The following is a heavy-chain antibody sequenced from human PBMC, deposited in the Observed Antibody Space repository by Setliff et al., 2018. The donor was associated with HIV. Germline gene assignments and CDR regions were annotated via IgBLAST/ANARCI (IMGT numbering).Heavy chain of an antibody. D-gene: IGHD3-10*01. Sequence: GASVKVSCKSSGYTFTNYDINWVRQAAGQGLEWMGWMNPHSGDTGYAQKFQGRVTMTRNTSISTAYMELSSLRFEDTAVYYCARESSSGAFDIRGQGTMVTVSS. CDR1: GYTFTNYD. CDR3: ARESSSGAFDI. V-gene: IGHV1-8*02. CDR2: MNPHSGDT. J-gene: IGHJ3*02.